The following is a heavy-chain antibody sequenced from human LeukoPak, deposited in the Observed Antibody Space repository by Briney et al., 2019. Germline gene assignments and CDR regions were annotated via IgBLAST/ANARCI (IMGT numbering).Heavy chain of an antibody. Sequence: SETLSLTCTVSGGSISSGDYYWSWIRQPPGKGLEWIGYINYSGSTYYNPSLKSRVTISVDTSKNQFSLKLSSVTAADTAVYYCARDRGGRYYYDSSGRAPHYFDYWGQGTLVTVSS. D-gene: IGHD3-22*01. V-gene: IGHV4-30-4*01. J-gene: IGHJ4*02. CDR3: ARDRGGRYYYDSSGRAPHYFDY. CDR2: INYSGST. CDR1: GGSISSGDYY.